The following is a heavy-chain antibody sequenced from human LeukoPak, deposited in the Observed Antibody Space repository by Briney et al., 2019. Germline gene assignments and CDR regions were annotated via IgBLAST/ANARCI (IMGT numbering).Heavy chain of an antibody. V-gene: IGHV3-23*01. CDR1: GFTFNTYW. D-gene: IGHD1/OR15-1a*01. Sequence: PGGSLRLSCAASGFTFNTYWMGWVRRAPEKGLEWVSSLSGSGGGAYYEDSVKGRFTISRDNSKNTLYLQMNSLSAEDTAVYYCASTLGTALDYWGQGTLVTVSS. CDR3: ASTLGTALDY. CDR2: LSGSGGGA. J-gene: IGHJ4*02.